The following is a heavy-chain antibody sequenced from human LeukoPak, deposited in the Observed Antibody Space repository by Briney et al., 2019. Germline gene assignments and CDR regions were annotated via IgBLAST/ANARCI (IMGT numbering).Heavy chain of an antibody. CDR1: GFTFSNYW. J-gene: IGHJ4*02. CDR3: ARGGGN. CDR2: IKQDGTGK. Sequence: PGGSLRLSCVASGFTFSNYWMSWVRQAPGKGLEWVANIKQDGTGKYYVDSVKGRFTISRDNSKNSLYLQMNSLRAEDTAVYYCARGGGNWGQGTLVTVSS. D-gene: IGHD3-16*01. V-gene: IGHV3-7*01.